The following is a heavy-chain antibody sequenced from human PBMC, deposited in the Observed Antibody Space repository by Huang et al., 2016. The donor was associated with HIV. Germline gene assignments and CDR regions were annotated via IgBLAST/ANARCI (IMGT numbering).Heavy chain of an antibody. CDR1: GFTFSSYA. V-gene: IGHV3-23*01. CDR2: IIECINTR. Sequence: EVLLLESGGGLVQPGGSLRLSCVASGFTFSSYAMRWVRQAPGTGLEWVSGIIECINTRYDAHSVKGRFAVYRDDSTNTLYLQMNSLRAEDTAVYYCAKDADTSGYDVLGPFGSWGQGTLVTVSS. J-gene: IGHJ4*02. CDR3: AKDADTSGYDVLGPFGS. D-gene: IGHD3-3*01.